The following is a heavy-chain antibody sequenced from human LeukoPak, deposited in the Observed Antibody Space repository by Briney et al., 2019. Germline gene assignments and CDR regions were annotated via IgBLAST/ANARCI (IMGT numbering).Heavy chain of an antibody. CDR1: GFTFSSYA. CDR2: ISGSGGST. CDR3: AKDQTYGSGSYSDY. Sequence: GGSLRLSCAASGFTFSSYAMSWVRQAPGKGVEWVSAISGSGGSTYYADSVKGRFTISRDNSKNTLYLQMNSLRAEDTAVYYCAKDQTYGSGSYSDYWGQGTLVTVSS. V-gene: IGHV3-23*01. J-gene: IGHJ4*02. D-gene: IGHD3-10*01.